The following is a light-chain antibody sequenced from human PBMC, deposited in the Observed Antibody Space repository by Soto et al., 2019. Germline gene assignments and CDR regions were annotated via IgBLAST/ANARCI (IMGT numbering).Light chain of an antibody. J-gene: IGLJ1*01. V-gene: IGLV2-8*01. CDR1: SSDVGGYNY. Sequence: QSALTQPPSASGSPGQSVTISCTGSSSDVGGYNYVSWYQQHPGKAPKLVIYEVRKRPSVVPDRFSGSKSGNTASLTVSGLQADDEADYYCSSYTGTNNFGVFGPGTKVTVL. CDR2: EVR. CDR3: SSYTGTNNFGV.